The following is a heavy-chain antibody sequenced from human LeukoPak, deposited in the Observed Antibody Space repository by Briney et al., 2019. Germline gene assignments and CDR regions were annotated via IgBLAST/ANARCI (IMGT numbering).Heavy chain of an antibody. CDR2: FYGGGST. Sequence: GGSLRLSCAASGFTVRSNYMSWVRQAPGKGLEWVSGFYGGGSTDYADPVKGRFTISRDNSKNTLYLQMNSLRDEDTAVYYCARVGAVGGVFRAFDIWGQGTMVTVSS. CDR1: GFTVRSNY. D-gene: IGHD3-16*01. V-gene: IGHV3-66*01. J-gene: IGHJ3*02. CDR3: ARVGAVGGVFRAFDI.